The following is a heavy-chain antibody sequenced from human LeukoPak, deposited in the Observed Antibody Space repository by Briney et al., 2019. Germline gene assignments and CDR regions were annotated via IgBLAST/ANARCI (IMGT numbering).Heavy chain of an antibody. V-gene: IGHV3-48*03. CDR1: GFTFSSYV. CDR3: ANSPFWSGYSPRDY. CDR2: ISSSGSTI. D-gene: IGHD3-3*01. J-gene: IGHJ4*02. Sequence: PGGSLRLSCAASGFTFSSYVMNWVRQAPGRGLEWVSYISSSGSTIYYADSVKGRFTISRDNAKNSLYLQMNSLRAEDTAVYYCANSPFWSGYSPRDYWGQGTLVTVSS.